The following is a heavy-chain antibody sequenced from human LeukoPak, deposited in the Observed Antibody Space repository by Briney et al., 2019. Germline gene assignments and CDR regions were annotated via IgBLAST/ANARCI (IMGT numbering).Heavy chain of an antibody. Sequence: PGGSLRLSCAASGFTFSSYGMHWVRQAPGKGLEWVAVISYDGSNKYYADSVKGRFTISRDNSKNTLYLQMNSLRAEDTAVYYCARHTQQWLVLAWGQGTLVTVSS. CDR3: ARHTQQWLVLA. D-gene: IGHD6-19*01. CDR1: GFTFSSYG. CDR2: ISYDGSNK. V-gene: IGHV3-30*03. J-gene: IGHJ5*02.